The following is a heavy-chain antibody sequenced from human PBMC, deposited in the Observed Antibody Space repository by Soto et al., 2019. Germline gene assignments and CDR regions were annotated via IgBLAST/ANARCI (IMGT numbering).Heavy chain of an antibody. CDR2: ISGSGGST. CDR3: EKDREVVVAVTIDY. Sequence: EVQLLESGGGLVQPGGSLRLSCAASGFTFSSYAMSWVRQAPGKGLEWVSAISGSGGSTYYADSVKGRFTISRDNSKNTLYLQMNSLRAEDTAVYYCEKDREVVVAVTIDYWGQGTLVTVSS. CDR1: GFTFSSYA. V-gene: IGHV3-23*01. J-gene: IGHJ4*02. D-gene: IGHD2-15*01.